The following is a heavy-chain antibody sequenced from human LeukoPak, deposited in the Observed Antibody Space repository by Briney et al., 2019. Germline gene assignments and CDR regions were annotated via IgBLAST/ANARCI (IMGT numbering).Heavy chain of an antibody. CDR3: ASWAATHGAYYFDY. D-gene: IGHD6-25*01. Sequence: ASVKVSCKASGYTFTSYYMHWVRQAPGQGLEGMGIINPSGGSTSYAQKFQGRVTMTSDTSTSTVYMDLSSLRSEDTAVYYCASWAATHGAYYFDYWGRGTLVTVSS. CDR1: GYTFTSYY. J-gene: IGHJ4*02. CDR2: INPSGGST. V-gene: IGHV1-46*01.